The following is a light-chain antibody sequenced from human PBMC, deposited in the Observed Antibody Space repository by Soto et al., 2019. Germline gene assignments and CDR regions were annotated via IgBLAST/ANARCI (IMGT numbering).Light chain of an antibody. CDR2: VAS. J-gene: IGKJ1*01. CDR3: LQDYNYPWT. CDR1: RYIRTA. Sequence: AIQMTQSPSSLSASVGDRVTITCRASRYIRTALSWCQHRPGQAPKVLICVASSLQSGVPSRFSGSGYGTDFTLTISSLQPEDFATYYCLQDYNYPWTFGQGTKVDIK. V-gene: IGKV1-6*01.